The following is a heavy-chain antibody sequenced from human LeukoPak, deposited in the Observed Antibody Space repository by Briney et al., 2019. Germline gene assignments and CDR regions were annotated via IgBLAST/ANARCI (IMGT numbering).Heavy chain of an antibody. D-gene: IGHD3-10*01. CDR2: IKSKTDGGTT. V-gene: IGHV3-15*01. Sequence: GGSLRLSCAASGFTFSNAWMSWVRQAPGKGLEWVGRIKSKTDGGTTDYAAPVKGRFTISRDDSKNTLYLQMNSLKTEDTAVYYCTTGSGGWFGELLNYYYYMDVWGKGTTVTISS. J-gene: IGHJ6*03. CDR1: GFTFSNAW. CDR3: TTGSGGWFGELLNYYYYMDV.